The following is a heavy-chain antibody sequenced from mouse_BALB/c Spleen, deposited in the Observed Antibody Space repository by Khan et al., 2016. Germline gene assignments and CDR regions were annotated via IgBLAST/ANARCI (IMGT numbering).Heavy chain of an antibody. CDR3: AREDGNDDAMEY. CDR1: GYAFTNYL. CDR2: INPGSGGT. D-gene: IGHD2-2*01. V-gene: IGHV1-54*01. Sequence: QVQLQQSGAELVRPGTSVKVSCKASGYAFTNYLIEWVKQRPGQGLEWIGVINPGSGGTNYNEKFKGKATLTADKSSCTAYLPLSSRTSDSAAVYFCAREDGNDDAMEYGGQGTSVTVSA. J-gene: IGHJ4*01.